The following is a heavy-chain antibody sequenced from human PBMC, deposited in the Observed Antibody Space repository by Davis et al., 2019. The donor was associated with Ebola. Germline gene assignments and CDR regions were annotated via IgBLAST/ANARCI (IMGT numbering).Heavy chain of an antibody. CDR3: AVATLMTSDY. Sequence: GGSLRLSCAASGFTFSDYYMSWIRQAPRKGLEWISYIGSSGTTISYADSVKGRFTISRDNAKNSLYLQMNSLRAEDTAVYFCAVATLMTSDYWGQGTLVTVSS. CDR2: IGSSGTTI. J-gene: IGHJ4*02. CDR1: GFTFSDYY. V-gene: IGHV3-11*01. D-gene: IGHD1-26*01.